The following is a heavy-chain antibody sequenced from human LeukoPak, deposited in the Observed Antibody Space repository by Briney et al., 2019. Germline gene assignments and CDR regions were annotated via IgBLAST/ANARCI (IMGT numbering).Heavy chain of an antibody. J-gene: IGHJ4*02. CDR2: INHSGST. CDR3: ARDVAYCSGGSCSDY. D-gene: IGHD2-15*01. V-gene: IGHV4-34*01. CDR1: GGSYSGYY. Sequence: PSETLSLTCAVYGGSYSGYYWSWIRQPPGKGLEWIGEINHSGSTNYNPSLKSRVTISVDTSKNQFSLKLSSVTAADTAVYHCARDVAYCSGGSCSDYWGQGTLVTVSS.